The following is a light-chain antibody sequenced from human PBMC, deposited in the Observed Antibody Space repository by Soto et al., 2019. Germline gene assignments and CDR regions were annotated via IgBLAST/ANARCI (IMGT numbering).Light chain of an antibody. CDR2: LNSDGSH. J-gene: IGLJ2*01. V-gene: IGLV4-69*01. CDR1: SGHSNYA. Sequence: QSVLTQSPAASASLGASVKLTCTLSSGHSNYAIAWHQQQSEKGPRYLMTLNSDGSHSKGDGIPDRFSGSSSGAERYLTISSLQSEDEADYYCRTWGSGIVVFGGGTTLTVL. CDR3: RTWGSGIVV.